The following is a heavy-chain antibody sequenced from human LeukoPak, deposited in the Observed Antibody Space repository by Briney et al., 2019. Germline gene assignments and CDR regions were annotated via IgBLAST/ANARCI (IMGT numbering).Heavy chain of an antibody. V-gene: IGHV1-18*04. CDR3: ARDAYCSGGSCWPRFDP. CDR2: ISAYNGNT. D-gene: IGHD2-15*01. Sequence: ASVKVSCEASGYTFTSYGISWVRQAPGQGLEWMGWISAYNGNTNYAQKLQGRVTITTDTSTSTAYMELRSLRSDDTAVYYCARDAYCSGGSCWPRFDPWGQGTLVTVSS. CDR1: GYTFTSYG. J-gene: IGHJ5*02.